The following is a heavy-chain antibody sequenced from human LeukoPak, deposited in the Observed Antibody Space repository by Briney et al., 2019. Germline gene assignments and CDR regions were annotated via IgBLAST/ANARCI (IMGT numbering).Heavy chain of an antibody. CDR3: ARDPQHYYGSGSYLDN. J-gene: IGHJ4*02. D-gene: IGHD3-10*01. CDR2: IIPIFGIA. V-gene: IGHV1-69*04. CDR1: GGTFSSYA. Sequence: SVKVSCTASGGTFSSYAISWVRQAPGQGLEWMGRIIPIFGIANYAQKFQGRVTITADKSTSTAYMELSSLRSEDTAVYYCARDPQHYYGSGSYLDNWGQGTLVTVSS.